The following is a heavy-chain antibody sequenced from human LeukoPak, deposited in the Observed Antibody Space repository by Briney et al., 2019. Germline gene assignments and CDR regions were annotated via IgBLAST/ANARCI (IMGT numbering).Heavy chain of an antibody. Sequence: SETLSLTCAVYGGSFSGYYWSWIRQPPGKGLEWIGEINHSGSTNYNPSLKSRVTISVDTSKNQFSLKLSSVTAADTAVYYCASFLGWYYRTIDYWGQGTLVTVSS. V-gene: IGHV4-34*01. CDR1: GGSFSGYY. CDR2: INHSGST. CDR3: ASFLGWYYRTIDY. D-gene: IGHD6-19*01. J-gene: IGHJ4*02.